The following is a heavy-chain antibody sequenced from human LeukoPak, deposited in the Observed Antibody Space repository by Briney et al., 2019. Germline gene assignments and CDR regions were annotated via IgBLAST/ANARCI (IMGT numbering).Heavy chain of an antibody. CDR2: ISDSGGRT. CDR1: GITLSNYG. J-gene: IGHJ2*01. CDR3: AKDPYYYDSSDYLRDVRGYFDL. D-gene: IGHD3-22*01. V-gene: IGHV3-23*01. Sequence: LPGGSLRLSCAVSGITLSNYGMSWVRQAPGKGLEWVAGISDSGGRTNYADSVKGRFAISRDNPRNTLYLQMNSLRAEDTAVYYCAKDPYYYDSSDYLRDVRGYFDLWGRGTLVTVSS.